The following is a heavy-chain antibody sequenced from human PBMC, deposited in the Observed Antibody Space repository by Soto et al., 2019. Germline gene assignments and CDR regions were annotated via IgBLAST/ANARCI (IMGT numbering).Heavy chain of an antibody. CDR3: GRPATVAPPDAFQV. D-gene: IGHD6-19*01. CDR1: GDSIRNSGHY. J-gene: IGHJ3*01. Sequence: QVHLQASGPRLVEPSETLSLTCTVSGDSIRNSGHYWGWVRQPPGKGLEWLGSVYYSGTSYRKPSLKSRLTMSVDTSKNQFSLKLTSVTAADTAIYYCGRPATVAPPDAFQVWSQGTLVTVSS. V-gene: IGHV4-39*01. CDR2: VYYSGTS.